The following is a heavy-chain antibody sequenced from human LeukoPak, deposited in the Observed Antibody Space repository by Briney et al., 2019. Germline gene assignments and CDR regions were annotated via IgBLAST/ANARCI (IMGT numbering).Heavy chain of an antibody. D-gene: IGHD1-1*01. V-gene: IGHV3-48*01. CDR1: GFTFGSYS. CDR3: VRGKRNGFDF. Sequence: GGSLRLSCAASGFTFGSYSMNWVRQAPGKGLERIAYIRVSSTTIYYMDSVKGRFTISRDDANSSLHLQMENLRAGDTARYYCVRGKRNGFDFWGQGTMITVSS. J-gene: IGHJ3*01. CDR2: IRVSSTTI.